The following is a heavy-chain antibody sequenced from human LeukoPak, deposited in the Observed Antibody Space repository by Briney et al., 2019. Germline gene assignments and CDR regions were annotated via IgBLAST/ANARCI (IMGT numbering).Heavy chain of an antibody. Sequence: AASVKVSCKASGGTFSSYAISWVRQAPGQGLEWMGRINPSSGGTNYAQKFQGRVTMTRDTSITTVYMELRSLGSDDTAVYYCAREGDSSGYQPFDYWGQGTLITVSS. V-gene: IGHV1-2*06. CDR3: AREGDSSGYQPFDY. J-gene: IGHJ4*02. CDR1: GGTFSSYA. D-gene: IGHD3-22*01. CDR2: INPSSGGT.